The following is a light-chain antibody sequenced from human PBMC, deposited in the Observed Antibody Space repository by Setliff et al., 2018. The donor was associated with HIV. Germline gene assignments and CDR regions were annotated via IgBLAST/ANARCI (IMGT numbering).Light chain of an antibody. V-gene: IGLV1-44*01. Sequence: VLTQPPSASGTPGQRVTIFCSGNTSNIGSNTVNWYQQLPGTAPKLLIYSNIQRLSGVPDRFSGSKSGSSASLAISGLQSEDEADYYCAAWDVSLNGPVFGGGTQLTVL. CDR3: AAWDVSLNGPV. CDR2: SNI. J-gene: IGLJ2*01. CDR1: TSNIGSNT.